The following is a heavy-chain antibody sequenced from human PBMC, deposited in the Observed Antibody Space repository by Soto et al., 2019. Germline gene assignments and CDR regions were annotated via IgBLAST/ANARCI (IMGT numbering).Heavy chain of an antibody. CDR3: ARRPDSSGSP. D-gene: IGHD3-22*01. J-gene: IGHJ5*02. CDR1: GFIFSTYS. CDR2: ISSGSSTI. V-gene: IGHV3-48*01. Sequence: PGGSLRLSCAASGFIFSTYSMNWVRQAPGKGLEWISYISSGSSTIYYADSVKGRFTISRDNAKNSLYLQMNSLRAEDTAVYYCARRPDSSGSPWGQGTLVTVSS.